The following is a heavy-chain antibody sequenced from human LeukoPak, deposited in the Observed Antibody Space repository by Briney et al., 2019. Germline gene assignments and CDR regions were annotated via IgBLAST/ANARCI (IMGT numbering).Heavy chain of an antibody. CDR2: IYHSGGS. CDR1: GYSISNDYY. D-gene: IGHD1-1*01. Sequence: SETLSLTCVVSGYSISNDYYWGWIRQPPGEVLEWIGNIYHSGGSYYNPSLKSRVTILVDTSKNQFSLKLGSVTAADTAVYYCAKAGTTGIHHWFDPWGQGNLVTVSS. V-gene: IGHV4-38-2*01. J-gene: IGHJ5*02. CDR3: AKAGTTGIHHWFDP.